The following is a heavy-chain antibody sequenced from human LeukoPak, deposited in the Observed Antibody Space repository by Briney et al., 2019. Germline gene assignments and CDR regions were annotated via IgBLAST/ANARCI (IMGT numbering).Heavy chain of an antibody. D-gene: IGHD2-2*01. CDR1: SGSISSGGYS. V-gene: IGHV4-30-2*03. CDR2: LHQSGST. CDR3: ARLLGYCTSTRCYGNWLDP. J-gene: IGHJ5*01. Sequence: SETLSLACEVSSGSISSGGYSWSWIRQPPGKGLEWIGHLHQSGSTYYNPSLKSRVTVSVDTSKRQFSLKLSSVTAADTAVYYCARLLGYCTSTRCYGNWLDPWGQGTLVTVSS.